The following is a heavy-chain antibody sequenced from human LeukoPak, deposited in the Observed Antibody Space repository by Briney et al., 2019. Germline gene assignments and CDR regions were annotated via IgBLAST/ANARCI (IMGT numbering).Heavy chain of an antibody. V-gene: IGHV3-30*18. CDR3: ANLDYDYVWGSYRPYYFDY. CDR2: ISYDGSNK. J-gene: IGHJ4*02. Sequence: GGSLRLSCAASGFTLSSYGMHWVRQAPGKGLEWVAVISYDGSNKYYADSVKGRFTISRDNSKNTLYLQMNSLRAEDTAVYYCANLDYDYVWGSYRPYYFDYWGQGTLVTVSS. D-gene: IGHD3-16*02. CDR1: GFTLSSYG.